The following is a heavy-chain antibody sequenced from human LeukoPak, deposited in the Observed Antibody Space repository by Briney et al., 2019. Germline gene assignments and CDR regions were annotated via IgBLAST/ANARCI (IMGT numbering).Heavy chain of an antibody. V-gene: IGHV4-39*02. D-gene: IGHD2-15*01. Sequence: SETLSLTCNVSGGSISSGPYSWGWIRQPPGKGLEWVGNIYYSGSTYYNPSLKSRGTISVDASRNHFSLRLSSVTAADTAMYYCASGECSGSSCYALAGYWGQGTLVTVSS. CDR1: GGSISSGPYS. J-gene: IGHJ4*02. CDR2: IYYSGST. CDR3: ASGECSGSSCYALAGY.